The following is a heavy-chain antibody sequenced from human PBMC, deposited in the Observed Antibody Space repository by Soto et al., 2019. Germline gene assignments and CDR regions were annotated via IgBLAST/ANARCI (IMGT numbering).Heavy chain of an antibody. CDR1: GFTFSDYY. CDR3: ARERDGDIVATAPSHH. D-gene: IGHD5-12*01. V-gene: IGHV3-11*01. Sequence: QVQLVESGGGLVKPGGSLRLSCAASGFTFSDYYMSWIRQAPGKGLEWVSYISSSGSTIYYADSVKGRFTISRDNAKNARDMQMNSRRAEDTAVYYCARERDGDIVATAPSHHWGQGTLVTVSS. J-gene: IGHJ5*02. CDR2: ISSSGSTI.